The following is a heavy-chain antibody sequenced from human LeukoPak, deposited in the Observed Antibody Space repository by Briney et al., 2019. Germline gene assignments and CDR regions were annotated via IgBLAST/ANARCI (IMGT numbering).Heavy chain of an antibody. CDR1: GFTFSSYA. J-gene: IGHJ4*02. V-gene: IGHV3-23*01. CDR3: AKETEYSSGWYGYFDY. Sequence: GGSLRLSCAASGFTFSSYAMSWVRQAPGKGLEWVSAISGSGGSTYYADSVKGRFTVSRDNSKNTLYLQMNSLRAEDTAVYYCAKETEYSSGWYGYFDYWGQGTLVTVSS. D-gene: IGHD6-19*01. CDR2: ISGSGGST.